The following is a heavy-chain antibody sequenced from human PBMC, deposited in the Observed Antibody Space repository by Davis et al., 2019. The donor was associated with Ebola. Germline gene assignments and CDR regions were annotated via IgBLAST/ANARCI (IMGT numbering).Heavy chain of an antibody. D-gene: IGHD5-18*01. J-gene: IGHJ3*02. Sequence: GSLRLSCAASGFTFSDHYMDWVRQAPGQGMEWVARIRNKANSYTTEYAASVKGRFTISRDDSKNSHYLQMNSLETEDTAVYYCARGSVGTAFRAFDMWGQGTMVTVSS. V-gene: IGHV3-72*01. CDR1: GFTFSDHY. CDR2: IRNKANSYTT. CDR3: ARGSVGTAFRAFDM.